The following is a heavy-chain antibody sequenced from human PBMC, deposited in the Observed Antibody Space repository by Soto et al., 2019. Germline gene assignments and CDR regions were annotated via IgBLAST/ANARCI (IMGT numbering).Heavy chain of an antibody. CDR1: GFTFSGYT. CDR3: ASPFFSRGYGGYGSFRPSFYFES. D-gene: IGHD5-12*01. CDR2: SSFDGTIK. V-gene: IGHV3-30-3*01. J-gene: IGHJ4*02. Sequence: QVQVMGSGGGVVQPGRSLTLSCAVSGFTFSGYTLHWVRQAPGKGLEWVAVSSFDGTIKDFADSVKGRFTISRDSSKSTMFLQMNGLRPEDSAIYFCASPFFSRGYGGYGSFRPSFYFESWQQGTQVTVSS.